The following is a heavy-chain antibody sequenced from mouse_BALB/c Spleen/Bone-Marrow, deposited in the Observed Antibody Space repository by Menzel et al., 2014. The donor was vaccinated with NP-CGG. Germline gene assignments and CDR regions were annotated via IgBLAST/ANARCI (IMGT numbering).Heavy chain of an antibody. Sequence: VQLQQSGPQLVRPGASVKISCKASGYSFTSYWMHWVKQRPGQGLEWIGMIDPSDSETRLSQMFKDKATLTVDKSSSTAYMQLSSPTSEDSAVYCCASYVSGAAWFAYWGPGTLVTVSA. J-gene: IGHJ3*01. CDR1: GYSFTSYW. CDR3: ASYVSGAAWFAY. V-gene: IGHV1S127*01. D-gene: IGHD1-1*01. CDR2: IDPSDSET.